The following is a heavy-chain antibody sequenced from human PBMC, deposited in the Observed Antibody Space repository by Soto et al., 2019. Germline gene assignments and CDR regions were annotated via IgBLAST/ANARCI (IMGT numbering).Heavy chain of an antibody. CDR3: ARDVSAVVVAAAFDY. V-gene: IGHV3-33*01. Sequence: QVQLVESGGGVVQPGRSLRLSCAASGFTFSSYGMHWVRQAPGKGLEWVAVIWYDGSNKYYADSVKGRFTISRDNSKNTRYLQMNRLRAEDTAVYYCARDVSAVVVAAAFDYWGQGTLVTVSS. CDR1: GFTFSSYG. D-gene: IGHD2-15*01. J-gene: IGHJ4*02. CDR2: IWYDGSNK.